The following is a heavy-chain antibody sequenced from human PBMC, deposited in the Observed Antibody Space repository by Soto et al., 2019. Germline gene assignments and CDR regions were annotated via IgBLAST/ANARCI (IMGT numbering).Heavy chain of an antibody. J-gene: IGHJ3*02. V-gene: IGHV4-59*01. Sequence: SETLSLTCTVSGGSISSYYWSWIRQPPGKGLEWIGYIYYSGSTNYNPSLKSRVTISVDTSKNQFSLKLSSVTAADTAVYYCAREKGLADAFDIWDQGTMVTVS. CDR1: GGSISSYY. CDR2: IYYSGST. CDR3: AREKGLADAFDI.